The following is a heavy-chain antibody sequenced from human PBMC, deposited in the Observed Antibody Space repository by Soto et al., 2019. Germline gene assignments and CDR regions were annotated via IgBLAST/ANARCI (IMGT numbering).Heavy chain of an antibody. V-gene: IGHV1-69*04. Sequence: SVKVSCKASGYTFSNFYMYWVRQAPGQGLEWMGMIVPSLGIANYAQKFQGRVTITADKSTSTAYMELSSLRSEDTAVYYCARGGQQLQDAFDIWGQGTMVTVS. CDR3: ARGGQQLQDAFDI. CDR1: GYTFSNFY. D-gene: IGHD6-13*01. J-gene: IGHJ3*02. CDR2: IVPSLGIA.